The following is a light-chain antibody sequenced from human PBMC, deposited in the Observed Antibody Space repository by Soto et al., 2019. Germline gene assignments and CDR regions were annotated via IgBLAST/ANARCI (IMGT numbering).Light chain of an antibody. CDR3: SSYTSSSPYYV. V-gene: IGLV2-14*01. Sequence: QSVLTQPASVSGSPGQSITISCTGTSSDVVGYNYVSWYQQHPGKAPKLMIYEVSNRPSGVSNRFSGSKSGNTASLTISGLQAEDEADYYCSSYTSSSPYYVFGTGTKLTVL. CDR1: SSDVVGYNY. CDR2: EVS. J-gene: IGLJ1*01.